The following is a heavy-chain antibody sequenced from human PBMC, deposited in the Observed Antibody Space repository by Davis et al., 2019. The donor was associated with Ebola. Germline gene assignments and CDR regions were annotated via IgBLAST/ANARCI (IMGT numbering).Heavy chain of an antibody. J-gene: IGHJ6*02. CDR2: INHSGST. CDR3: ARGGGYGGYGMDV. D-gene: IGHD5-12*01. V-gene: IGHV4-34*01. Sequence: SETLSLTCAVYGGSFSGYYWSWIRQPPGKGLEWIGEINHSGSTNYNPSLKSRVTISVDTSKNQFSLKLSSVTAADTAVYYCARGGGYGGYGMDVWGQGTLVTVSS. CDR1: GGSFSGYY.